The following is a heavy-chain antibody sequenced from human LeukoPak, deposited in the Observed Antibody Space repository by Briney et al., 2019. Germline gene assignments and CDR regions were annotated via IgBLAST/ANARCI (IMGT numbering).Heavy chain of an antibody. CDR1: GFTFSSYA. Sequence: HPGGSLRLSCAASGFTFSSYAMSWVRQAPGKGLEWVSAISGSGGSTYYADSVKGRFTISRDNSKNTLHLQMNSLRAEDTAVYYCAKDDYGDYKGAEFSEVWGQGTLVTVSS. D-gene: IGHD4-17*01. CDR3: AKDDYGDYKGAEFSEV. J-gene: IGHJ4*02. V-gene: IGHV3-23*01. CDR2: ISGSGGST.